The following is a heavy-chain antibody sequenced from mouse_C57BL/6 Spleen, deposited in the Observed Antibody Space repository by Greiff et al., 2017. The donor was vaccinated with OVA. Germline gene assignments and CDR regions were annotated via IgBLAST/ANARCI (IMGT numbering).Heavy chain of an antibody. J-gene: IGHJ4*01. CDR3: ARDYYGSSYVSYAMDY. V-gene: IGHV5-6*02. CDR2: ISSGGSYT. D-gene: IGHD1-1*01. Sequence: EVKLVESGGDLVKPGGSLKLSCAASGFTFSSYGMSWVRPTPDKRLEWVATISSGGSYTYYPDSVKGRFTISRDNAKNTLYLQMSSLKSEDTAMYYCARDYYGSSYVSYAMDYWGQGTSVTVSS. CDR1: GFTFSSYG.